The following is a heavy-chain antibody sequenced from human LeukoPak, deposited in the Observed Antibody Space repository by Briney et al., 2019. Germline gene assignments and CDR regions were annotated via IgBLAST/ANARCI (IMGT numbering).Heavy chain of an antibody. Sequence: SETLSLTCTVSGGSVSSPDSYWSWIRQPPGKGLEWIGYIYHSGSTYYNPSLKSRVTISVDRSKNQFSLKLSSVTAADTAVYYCARVRHDYGDYGDAFDIWGQGTMVTVSS. CDR2: IYHSGST. V-gene: IGHV4-30-2*01. CDR1: GGSVSSPDSY. D-gene: IGHD4-17*01. J-gene: IGHJ3*02. CDR3: ARVRHDYGDYGDAFDI.